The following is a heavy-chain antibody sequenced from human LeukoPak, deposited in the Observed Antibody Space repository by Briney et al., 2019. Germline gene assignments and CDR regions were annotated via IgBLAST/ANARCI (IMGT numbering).Heavy chain of an antibody. CDR3: ARAMGSSWYGYYGMDV. Sequence: PSETLSLTCAVSGGSISSGGYSWSWIRQPPGKGLEWIGYMYHSGTTHYNPSLKSRVTISVDTSKNQFSLKLSSVTAADTAVYYCARAMGSSWYGYYGMDVWGQGTTVTVSS. D-gene: IGHD6-13*01. CDR1: GGSISSGGYS. J-gene: IGHJ6*02. CDR2: MYHSGTT. V-gene: IGHV4-30-2*01.